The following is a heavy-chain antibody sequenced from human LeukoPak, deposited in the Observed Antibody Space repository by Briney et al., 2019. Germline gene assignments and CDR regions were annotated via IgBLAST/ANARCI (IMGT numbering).Heavy chain of an antibody. Sequence: GGSLRLSCAASGFTFSSYWMSWVRQAPGKGLEWVANIKQDGSEKYYVDSVKGRFTISRDNAKNSVYLEMNSLRADDTAVYYCARSARLMKGVVEVTALDDWGQGTLVTVSS. J-gene: IGHJ4*02. V-gene: IGHV3-7*01. CDR3: ARSARLMKGVVEVTALDD. CDR1: GFTFSSYW. D-gene: IGHD3-3*01. CDR2: IKQDGSEK.